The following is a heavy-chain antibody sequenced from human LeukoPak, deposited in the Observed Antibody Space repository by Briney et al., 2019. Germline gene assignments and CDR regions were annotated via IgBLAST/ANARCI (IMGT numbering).Heavy chain of an antibody. CDR2: INPSGGTT. CDR1: GYSFTSYY. V-gene: IGHV1-46*01. CDR3: ARGPPTSSNWFDP. J-gene: IGHJ5*02. Sequence: ASVKVSCKASGYSFTSYYMHWVRQAPGQGFEWMGIINPSGGTTNYAQKFQGRVTMTRDTPTSTVYMELSSLRSEDTAVYYRARGPPTSSNWFDPWGQGTLVTVSS.